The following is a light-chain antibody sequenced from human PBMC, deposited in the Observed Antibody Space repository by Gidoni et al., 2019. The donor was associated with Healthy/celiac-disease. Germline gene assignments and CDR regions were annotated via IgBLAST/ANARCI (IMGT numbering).Light chain of an antibody. CDR3: QQRSNWPPYS. CDR1: QSVSSY. Sequence: EIVLTQSPATLSLSPGERATLSCRASQSVSSYLAWYQQKPGQAPRLLIYDAANRATGIPARFIGSGSGTDFTLTTSSLVPEDFAVNYCQQRSNWPPYSFGQGTKLEIK. CDR2: DAA. V-gene: IGKV3-11*01. J-gene: IGKJ2*03.